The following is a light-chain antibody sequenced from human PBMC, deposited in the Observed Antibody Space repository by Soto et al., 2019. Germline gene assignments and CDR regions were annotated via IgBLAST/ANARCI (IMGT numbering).Light chain of an antibody. CDR1: QSVSSSY. J-gene: IGKJ2*01. V-gene: IGKV3-20*01. CDR3: QQYGSSYT. Sequence: EIVLTHSPGTLSLSPGERATLSCRASQSVSSSYLAWYQQKPGQAPRLLIYGASSRATGIPDRFSGSGSGTDFTLTISRLEPEDFAVYYCQQYGSSYTFGQGTKVDIX. CDR2: GAS.